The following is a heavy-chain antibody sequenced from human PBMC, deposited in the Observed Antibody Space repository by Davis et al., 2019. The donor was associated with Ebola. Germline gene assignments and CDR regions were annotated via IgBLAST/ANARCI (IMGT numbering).Heavy chain of an antibody. D-gene: IGHD3-22*01. V-gene: IGHV5-51*01. J-gene: IGHJ4*02. Sequence: GESLKISCKASGYSFTNYWIGWVRQMPGKGLEWMGIIYPGDSGTRYSPSFQGQVTISADRSISTAYLQWSSLKASDSAMYYCAKQESLYGSSDYWGQGTLVTVSS. CDR2: IYPGDSGT. CDR3: AKQESLYGSSDY. CDR1: GYSFTNYW.